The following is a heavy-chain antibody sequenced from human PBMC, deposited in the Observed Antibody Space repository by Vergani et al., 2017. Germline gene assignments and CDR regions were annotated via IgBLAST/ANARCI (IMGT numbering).Heavy chain of an antibody. J-gene: IGHJ4*02. CDR1: GGSISSGDYY. CDR3: ARVLRYFDWLTGXPDY. Sequence: QVQLQESGPGLVKPSQTLSLTCTVSGGSISSGDYYWSWIRQPPGKGLEWIGYIYYSGSTYFNPSLKSRVTISVDTSKNQFSLKLSSLTAADTAVYYCARVLRYFDWLTGXPDYWGQGTLVTVSS. V-gene: IGHV4-30-4*01. D-gene: IGHD3-9*01. CDR2: IYYSGST.